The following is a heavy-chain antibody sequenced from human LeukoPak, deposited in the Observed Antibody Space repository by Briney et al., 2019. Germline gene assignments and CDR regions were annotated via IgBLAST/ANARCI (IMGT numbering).Heavy chain of an antibody. V-gene: IGHV4-30-4*01. Sequence: SETLSLTCTVSGGSINSDDYYWSWIRQPPGKGLERIGYIYYSGSTYYNPSLKSRVTISVDTSKNQFSLKLNSVTAADTAVYYCARDNYGSGTKSSYGMDVWGQGTTVTVSS. CDR3: ARDNYGSGTKSSYGMDV. D-gene: IGHD3-10*01. CDR1: GGSINSDDYY. J-gene: IGHJ6*02. CDR2: IYYSGST.